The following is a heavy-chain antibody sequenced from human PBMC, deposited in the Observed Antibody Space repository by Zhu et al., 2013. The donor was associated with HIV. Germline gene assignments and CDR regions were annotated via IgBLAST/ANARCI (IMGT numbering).Heavy chain of an antibody. V-gene: IGHV3-15*02. Sequence: EVQLVESGGAAVKPGESLRLSCTVSGLPFSPAWMNWVRQAPGRGLEWVGRMKSIGGGGTTDYSAPVKGRFVISRDDSKNTLYLQMNSLKSEDTAVYYCTTGYDSSGYCFDYWAREPWSPSPQ. CDR1: GLPFSPAW. CDR2: MKSIGGGGTT. CDR3: TTGYDSSGYCFDY. D-gene: IGHD3-22*01. J-gene: IGHJ4*02.